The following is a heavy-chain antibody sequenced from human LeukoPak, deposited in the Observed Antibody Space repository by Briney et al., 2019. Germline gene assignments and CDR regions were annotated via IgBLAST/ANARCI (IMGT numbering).Heavy chain of an antibody. D-gene: IGHD3-10*01. CDR1: GFTFSSYA. CDR3: AKWYFPGITMVRGVPGGYDY. V-gene: IGHV3-23*01. J-gene: IGHJ4*02. Sequence: PGGSLRLSCAASGFTFSSYAMSWVRQAPGEGLEWVSAISGSGGSTYYADSVKGRFTISRDNSKNTLYLQMNSLRAEDTAVYYCAKWYFPGITMVRGVPGGYDYWGQGTLVTVSS. CDR2: ISGSGGST.